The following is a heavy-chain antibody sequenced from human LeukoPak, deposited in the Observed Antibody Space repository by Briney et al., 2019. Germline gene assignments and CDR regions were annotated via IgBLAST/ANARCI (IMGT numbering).Heavy chain of an antibody. CDR2: INPSGGST. V-gene: IGHV1-46*01. D-gene: IGHD6-13*01. Sequence: ASVKVSCKASRYTFTGYYMHWGRQAPGQGLEWMGIINPSGGSTSYAQKFQSRVTITSDTSTSAVYMELRRLRSEDTAVYYCARDERCDSSWPKRYNWSDPWGQGTLVTVSS. J-gene: IGHJ5*02. CDR1: RYTFTGYY. CDR3: ARDERCDSSWPKRYNWSDP.